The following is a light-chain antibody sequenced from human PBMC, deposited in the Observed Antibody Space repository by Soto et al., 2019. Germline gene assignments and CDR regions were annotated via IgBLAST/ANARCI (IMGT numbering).Light chain of an antibody. Sequence: DIQMTQSPSTLSASVGDRVTVTCRASQSINTSLAWYQQKPGRAPNLLIYGAPNLESGVSSKFSGSGSGTEFTLTLSPLQPDDFATYYCQQYDNYPVTFGGGTKVDIK. CDR2: GAP. J-gene: IGKJ4*01. V-gene: IGKV1-5*01. CDR3: QQYDNYPVT. CDR1: QSINTS.